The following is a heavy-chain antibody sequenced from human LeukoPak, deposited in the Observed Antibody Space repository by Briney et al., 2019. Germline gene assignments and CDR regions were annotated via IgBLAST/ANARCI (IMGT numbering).Heavy chain of an antibody. CDR2: INHSGST. Sequence: SETLSLTCAVYGGSFSGYYWSWIRQPPGKGLEWIGEINHSGSTNYNPSLKSRVTISVDTSKNQFSLKLSSVTAADTAVYYCARIRQQLVLFYYYYYMDVWGKGTTVTISS. CDR3: ARIRQQLVLFYYYYYMDV. J-gene: IGHJ6*03. D-gene: IGHD6-13*01. CDR1: GGSFSGYY. V-gene: IGHV4-34*01.